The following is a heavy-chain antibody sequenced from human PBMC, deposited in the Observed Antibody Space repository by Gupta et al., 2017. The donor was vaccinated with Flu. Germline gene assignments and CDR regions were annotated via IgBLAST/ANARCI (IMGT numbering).Heavy chain of an antibody. CDR2: IIPVFGPT. Sequence: QVQLVQSGAEVKKPGSLVTVSCKASGVNFSTYTINWVRQAPGQGFEWMGGIIPVFGPTNSAQKSQGRVTITADESTITAYMEISSLRSEDTAVYYCARKGGGHCSGGSCYSFDFWGQGTLVTVSS. V-gene: IGHV1-69*01. D-gene: IGHD2-15*01. J-gene: IGHJ4*02. CDR3: ARKGGGHCSGGSCYSFDF. CDR1: GVNFSTYT.